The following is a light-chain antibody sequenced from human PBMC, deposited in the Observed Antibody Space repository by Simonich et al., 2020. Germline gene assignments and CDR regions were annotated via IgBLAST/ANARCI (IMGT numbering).Light chain of an antibody. V-gene: IGKV1-5*03. Sequence: EIQMTKSPSTLSASVGDRVTITCRASQSISSWLAWYQQKPGKAPKLLTYKASSLERGVPSRFSGSGSGTEFTLTISSLQPDDFATYYCQQSYSTPFTFGPGTKVDIK. J-gene: IGKJ3*01. CDR2: KAS. CDR3: QQSYSTPFT. CDR1: QSISSW.